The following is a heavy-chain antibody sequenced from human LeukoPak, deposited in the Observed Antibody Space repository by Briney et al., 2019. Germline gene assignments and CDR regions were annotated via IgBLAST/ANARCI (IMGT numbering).Heavy chain of an antibody. CDR1: GGSISGGY. CDR3: ARVLLPASFGAFDI. D-gene: IGHD4/OR15-4a*01. CDR2: IHSTGSI. V-gene: IGHV4-4*07. J-gene: IGHJ3*02. Sequence: SEILSLTCNVSGGSISGGYWGWIRQPAGKGLEWIGRIHSTGSINYNPSLTSRVTMSVDTSKNQFSLKLTSVTAADTAVYYCARVLLPASFGAFDIWGQGTMVTVSS.